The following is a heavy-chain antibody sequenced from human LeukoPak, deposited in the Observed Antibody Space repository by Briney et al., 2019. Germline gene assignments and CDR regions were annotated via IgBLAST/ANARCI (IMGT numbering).Heavy chain of an antibody. CDR2: INPTGGST. CDR1: GYTFTSYY. D-gene: IGHD1-26*01. CDR3: ARANSVGDNAWWGNP. Sequence: ASVKVSCKASGYTFTSYYMHWVRQAPGQGLEWMGLINPTGGSTGYAQKFQGRVTMTRDMSTSTDYMELSSLRSEDTAIYYCARANSVGDNAWWGNPWGPGNLVTVSS. J-gene: IGHJ5*02. V-gene: IGHV1-46*01.